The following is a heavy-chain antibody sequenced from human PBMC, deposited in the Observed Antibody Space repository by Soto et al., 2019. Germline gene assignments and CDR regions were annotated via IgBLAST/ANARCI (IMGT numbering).Heavy chain of an antibody. CDR2: INSDRSGI. CDR1: GFAFRYYW. D-gene: IGHD2-15*01. Sequence: PGGSLTLSSTASGFAFRYYWVHWVRQAPGKGLVWVSRINSDRSGISYADYVKGRFTISRDDAENTLYLQMNGLRAEDTAVYYCVRGTGATVAAHKVLFEYWGQGPQVPVSS. J-gene: IGHJ4*02. V-gene: IGHV3-74*01. CDR3: VRGTGATVAAHKVLFEY.